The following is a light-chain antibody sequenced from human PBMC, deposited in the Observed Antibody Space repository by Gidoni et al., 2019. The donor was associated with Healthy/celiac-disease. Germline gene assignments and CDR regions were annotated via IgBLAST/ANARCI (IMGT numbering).Light chain of an antibody. J-gene: IGKJ1*01. CDR1: QSVLSSSNNKNY. CDR3: QQEYSTPLA. V-gene: IGKV4-1*01. CDR2: WAS. Sequence: DIVMTQSPDSLAVSLGERATINCKSSQSVLSSSNNKNYLAWYQQKPGQPPKLLIYWASTRESGVPDRFSGSGSGTDFTLTISSLQAEDVAVYYCQQEYSTPLAFGQGTKVEIK.